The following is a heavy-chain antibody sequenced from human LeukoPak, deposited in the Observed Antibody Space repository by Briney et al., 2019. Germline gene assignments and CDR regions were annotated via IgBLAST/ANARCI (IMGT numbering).Heavy chain of an antibody. D-gene: IGHD3-3*01. V-gene: IGHV4-34*01. CDR3: ARRTYYDFWSGYPNWFDP. Sequence: GSLRLSCAASGFTFSSYAMSWVRQPPGKGLEWIGEINHSGSTNYNPSLKSRVTISVDTSKNQFSLKLSSVTAADTAVYYCARRTYYDFWSGYPNWFDPWGRGTLVTVSS. CDR1: GFTFSSYA. CDR2: INHSGST. J-gene: IGHJ5*02.